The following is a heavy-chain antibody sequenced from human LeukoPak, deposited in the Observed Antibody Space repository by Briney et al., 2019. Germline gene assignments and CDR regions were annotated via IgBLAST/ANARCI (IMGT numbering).Heavy chain of an antibody. D-gene: IGHD4-23*01. Sequence: MSPSGDILYYADSVKGQFTISRDNSKNTVYLQMNSLRAEDTAVYYCARGTVVGYWGQGTLVTVSS. J-gene: IGHJ4*02. CDR3: ARGTVVGY. CDR2: MSPSGDIL. V-gene: IGHV3-23*01.